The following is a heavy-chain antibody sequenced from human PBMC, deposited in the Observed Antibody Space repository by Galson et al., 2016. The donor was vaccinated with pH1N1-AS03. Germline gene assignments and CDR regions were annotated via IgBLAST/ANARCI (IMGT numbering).Heavy chain of an antibody. CDR2: INPSSGGT. D-gene: IGHD1-26*01. CDR3: ARGGGSALDS. J-gene: IGHJ4*02. Sequence: SVKVSCKASGYTFAYYYVHWVRQAPGQGLEWMGWINPSSGGTKFAQKFQGTVSMTTDTSTRTAYMELSRLRYDDTAVYYCARGGGSALDSWGQGTLVTVSS. V-gene: IGHV1-2*02. CDR1: GYTFAYYY.